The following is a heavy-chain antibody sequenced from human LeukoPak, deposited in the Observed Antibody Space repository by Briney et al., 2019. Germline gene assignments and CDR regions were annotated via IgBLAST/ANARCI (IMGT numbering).Heavy chain of an antibody. J-gene: IGHJ4*02. CDR1: GGSFSGYY. CDR3: ARDPSGIAVAGLDY. D-gene: IGHD6-19*01. V-gene: IGHV4-34*01. CDR2: IYYSGST. Sequence: PSETLSLTCAVYGGSFSGYYWSWIRQPPGKGLEWIGSIYYSGSTYYNPSLKSRVTISVDTSKNQFSLKLSSVTAADTAVYYCARDPSGIAVAGLDYWGQGTLVTVSS.